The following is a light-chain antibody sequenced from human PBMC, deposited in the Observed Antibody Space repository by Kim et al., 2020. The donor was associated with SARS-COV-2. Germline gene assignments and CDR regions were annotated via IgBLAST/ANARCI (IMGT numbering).Light chain of an antibody. V-gene: IGLV3-19*01. J-gene: IGLJ3*02. Sequence: SSELTQDPAVSVALGRTVTITCQGDSLRNYFASWYQQKPGQAPILVFYGKNNRHSGIPDRFSGSSSGNTASLTITGAQAEDEADYYCNSRDSSGNQWVFGGGTQLTVL. CDR3: NSRDSSGNQWV. CDR1: SLRNYF. CDR2: GKN.